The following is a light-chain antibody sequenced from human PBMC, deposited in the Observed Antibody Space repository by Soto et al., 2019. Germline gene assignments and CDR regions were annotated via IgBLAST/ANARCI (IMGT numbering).Light chain of an antibody. J-gene: IGKJ5*01. CDR2: DAS. V-gene: IGKV1D-13*01. CDR3: QQFNNYAIT. Sequence: AIQLTQSPSSLSASVGDRVTITCRAGQGISSALAWYQQKPGKAPKLLIYDASSLESGVPSRFSGSGSGTDFTLTISSLQPEDFATYYCQQFNNYAITFGQGTRLEIK. CDR1: QGISSA.